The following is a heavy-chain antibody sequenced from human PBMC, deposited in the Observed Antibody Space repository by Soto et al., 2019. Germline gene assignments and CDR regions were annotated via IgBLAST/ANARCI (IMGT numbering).Heavy chain of an antibody. J-gene: IGHJ4*02. D-gene: IGHD3-3*01. CDR3: ARPMGRRLLEFCLSF. CDR2: ITPYNGNT. Sequence: QVQLVQSGVEVKKPGASVRVSCKASGYTFSDYGITWVRQAPGQGLERMGWITPYNGNTKYAQKFQGRVTVTTDTSTNTAYMELRGLTSDDTAIYYCARPMGRRLLEFCLSFWGQGTLVTVS. CDR1: GYTFSDYG. V-gene: IGHV1-18*01.